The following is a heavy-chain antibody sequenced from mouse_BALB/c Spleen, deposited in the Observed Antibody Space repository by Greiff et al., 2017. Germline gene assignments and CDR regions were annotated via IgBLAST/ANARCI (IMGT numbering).Heavy chain of an antibody. CDR2: IYPGDGDT. J-gene: IGHJ4*01. CDR1: GYAFSSYW. V-gene: IGHV1-80*01. D-gene: IGHD2-1*01. Sequence: QVQLQQSGAELVRPGSSVKISCKASGYAFSSYWMNWVKQRPGQGLEWIGQIYPGDGDTNYNGKFKGKATLTADKSSSTTYMQLSSLTSEDSAVYFCARSGYYGNYYYYAMDYWGQGTSVTVSS. CDR3: ARSGYYGNYYYYAMDY.